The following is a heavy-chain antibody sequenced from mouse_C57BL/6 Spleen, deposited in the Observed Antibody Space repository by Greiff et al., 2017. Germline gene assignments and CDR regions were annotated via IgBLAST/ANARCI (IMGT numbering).Heavy chain of an antibody. CDR1: GYTFTDYN. CDR3: ARYSAYYSNYDGYFDV. D-gene: IGHD2-5*01. V-gene: IGHV1-22*01. CDR2: INPNNGGT. J-gene: IGHJ1*03. Sequence: VQLQQSGPELVKPGASVTMSCKASGYTFTDYNMHWVKQSHGKSLEWIGYINPNNGGTSYNQKFKGKATLTVNKSSSTAYMELRSLTSEDSAVYYCARYSAYYSNYDGYFDVWGTGTTVTVSS.